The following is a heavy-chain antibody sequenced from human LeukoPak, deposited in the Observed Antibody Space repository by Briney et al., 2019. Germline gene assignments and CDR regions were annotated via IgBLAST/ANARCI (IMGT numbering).Heavy chain of an antibody. J-gene: IGHJ4*02. CDR2: ISSSGRTI. CDR1: GFTFSSYE. V-gene: IGHV3-48*03. CDR3: ARGYAICYFDH. D-gene: IGHD5-12*01. Sequence: GGSLRLSCAASGFTFSSYEMNWVRQAPGKGLEWVSYISSSGRTIYYADSVKGRFTISRDNAKNSLYLQMNSLRAEDTAVYYCARGYAICYFDHWGQGTLVTVSS.